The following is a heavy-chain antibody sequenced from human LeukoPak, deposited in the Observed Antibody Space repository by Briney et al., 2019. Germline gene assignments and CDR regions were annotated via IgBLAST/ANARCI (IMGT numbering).Heavy chain of an antibody. CDR3: AKVPHPYDSSGYFHFDH. J-gene: IGHJ4*02. CDR2: ISPSGDIT. CDR1: GFTFDDYG. D-gene: IGHD3-22*01. Sequence: GGSLRLSCAASGFTFDDYGMSWVRQAPGKGLEWVSGISPSGDITYYADSVRGRFTISRDNSKNTLFLQMNSLRAEDTAVYYCAKVPHPYDSSGYFHFDHWGQGTLVTVSS. V-gene: IGHV3-23*01.